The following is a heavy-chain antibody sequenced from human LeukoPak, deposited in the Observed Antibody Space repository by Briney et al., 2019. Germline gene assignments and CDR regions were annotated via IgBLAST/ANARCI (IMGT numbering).Heavy chain of an antibody. Sequence: GGSLRLSCAASGFTFRSYSMNWVRQAPGKGLEWVSSISSSSTYIYYADSVKGRFIISRDNAKNSLYLQMNSLRAEDAAVYYCARPHPRTVFGVFSYYYGMDVWGQGTTVTVSS. CDR3: ARPHPRTVFGVFSYYYGMDV. CDR1: GFTFRSYS. J-gene: IGHJ6*02. V-gene: IGHV3-21*01. CDR2: ISSSSTYI. D-gene: IGHD3-3*01.